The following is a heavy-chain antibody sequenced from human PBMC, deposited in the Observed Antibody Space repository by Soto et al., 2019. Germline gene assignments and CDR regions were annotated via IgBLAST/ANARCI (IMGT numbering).Heavy chain of an antibody. Sequence: PGKGLEWIGYICHSESTNYNPSLKSRVTISVDTTKNQFSLKLSSVTAADTAVYYFFTSKFRHTRYTADL. J-gene: IGHJ2*01. D-gene: IGHD1-20*01. CDR2: ICHSEST. V-gene: IGHV4-59*01. CDR3: FTSKFRHTRYTADL.